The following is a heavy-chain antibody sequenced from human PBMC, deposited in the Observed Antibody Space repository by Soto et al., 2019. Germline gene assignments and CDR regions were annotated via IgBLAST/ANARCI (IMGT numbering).Heavy chain of an antibody. D-gene: IGHD6-6*01. J-gene: IGHJ6*02. CDR3: ARLRSSAWDHMGYYGIDG. CDR2: IDPSDSYT. V-gene: IGHV5-10-1*01. CDR1: GYSFTSYW. Sequence: PGYSLKISCKCSGYSFTSYWISWVRQMPGKGLEWMGRIDPSDSYTNYSPSFQGHVTISADKSISTAYLQWSSLKASDTAMYYCARLRSSAWDHMGYYGIDGWGQVATVTVYS.